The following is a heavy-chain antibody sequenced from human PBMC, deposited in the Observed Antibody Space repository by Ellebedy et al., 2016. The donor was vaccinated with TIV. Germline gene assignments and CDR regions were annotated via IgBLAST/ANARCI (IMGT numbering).Heavy chain of an antibody. V-gene: IGHV3-7*01. J-gene: IGHJ4*02. CDR2: IKQDGSEK. CDR1: GFTFSSYW. CDR3: ARDRVHYDFWSGYYPSSDY. D-gene: IGHD3-3*01. Sequence: GGSLRLXCAASGFTFSSYWMSWVRQAPGKGLEWVANIKQDGSEKYYVDSVKGRFTISRDNAKNSLYLQMNSLRAEDTAVYYCARDRVHYDFWSGYYPSSDYWGQGTLVTVSS.